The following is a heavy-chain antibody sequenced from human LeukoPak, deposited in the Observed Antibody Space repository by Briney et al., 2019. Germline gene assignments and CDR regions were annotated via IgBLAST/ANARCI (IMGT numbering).Heavy chain of an antibody. CDR2: FYSSGRT. D-gene: IGHD2-15*01. Sequence: PSETLSLTCAVSSGSITSGSYYWGWIRQPAGKGLEWIGRFYSSGRTNSNPSLKSRVTKSVDTPKNQFSLKVTSVTATKTAVYSCARGGVVGNYYSMDVWGKGTTVIVSS. J-gene: IGHJ6*03. V-gene: IGHV4-61*02. CDR1: SGSITSGSYY. CDR3: ARGGVVGNYYSMDV.